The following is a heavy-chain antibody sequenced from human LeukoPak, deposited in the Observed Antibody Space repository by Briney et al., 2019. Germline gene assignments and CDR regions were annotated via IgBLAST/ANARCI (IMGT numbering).Heavy chain of an antibody. Sequence: ASVKVSCKASGYTFTGYYMHWVRQAPGQGLERMGWINPNSGGTNYAQKFQGRVTMTRDTSISTAYMELSRLRSDDTAVYYCAREYWDIVLRIYYYGMDVWGQGTTVTVSS. CDR3: AREYWDIVLRIYYYGMDV. V-gene: IGHV1-2*02. J-gene: IGHJ6*02. CDR1: GYTFTGYY. CDR2: INPNSGGT. D-gene: IGHD2-8*01.